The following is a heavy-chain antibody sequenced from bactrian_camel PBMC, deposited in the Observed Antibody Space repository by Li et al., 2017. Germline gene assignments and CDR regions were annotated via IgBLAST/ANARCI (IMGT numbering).Heavy chain of an antibody. Sequence: VQLVESGGALVQPGGSLRLACVASGFTFRTRGMSWLRQASGKELEWVSGIRSDGSFTDYADSVKGRFTISQDNARNTIYLQMHSLTPEDTDMYYCAAGTTLVSRGGRWECMLFGDRYAYWGRGTQVTVS. V-gene: IGHV3S40*01. CDR2: IRSDGSFT. CDR1: GFTFRTRG. CDR3: AAGTTLVSRGGRWECMLFGDRYAY. D-gene: IGHD6*01. J-gene: IGHJ4*01.